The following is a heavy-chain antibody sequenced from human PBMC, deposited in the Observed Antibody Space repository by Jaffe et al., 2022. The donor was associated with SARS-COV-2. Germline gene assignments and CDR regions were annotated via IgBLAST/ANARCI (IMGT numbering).Heavy chain of an antibody. CDR3: ARVLNGSGEVKGGVAFDI. J-gene: IGHJ3*02. Sequence: QVQLQESGPGLVKPSQTLSLTCTVSGGSISSGDYYWSWIRQPPGKGLEWIGYIYYSGSTYYNPSLKSRVTISVDTSKNQFSLKLSSVTAADTAVYYCARVLNGSGEVKGGVAFDIWGQGTMVTVSS. D-gene: IGHD3-10*01. CDR2: IYYSGST. CDR1: GGSISSGDYY. V-gene: IGHV4-30-4*01.